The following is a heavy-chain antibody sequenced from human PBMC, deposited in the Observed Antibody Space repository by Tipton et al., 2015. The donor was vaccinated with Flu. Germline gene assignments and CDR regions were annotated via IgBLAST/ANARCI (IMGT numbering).Heavy chain of an antibody. CDR2: IHRSGST. Sequence: TLSLTCAVSGDSISSDYFWGWIRQPPGKGLEWIATIHRSGSTNYNPSLKSRVTISVDTSKKQFSLKLSSVTAADTAVYYCARGGLLWFGELSPGYFDYWGQGTLVTVSS. CDR1: GDSISSDYF. J-gene: IGHJ4*02. CDR3: ARGGLLWFGELSPGYFDY. D-gene: IGHD3-10*01. V-gene: IGHV4-38-2*01.